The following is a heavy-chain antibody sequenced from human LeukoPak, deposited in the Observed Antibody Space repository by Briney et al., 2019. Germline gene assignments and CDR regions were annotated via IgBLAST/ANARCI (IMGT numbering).Heavy chain of an antibody. Sequence: PGGSLRLSCGASVFTFSTYGMHCVRQAPGKRLEWVAVIWYDGSDKYYADSVKRRFTISRDNSKNTLYLQMNSLRVEDTAVYYCAKGDGHLNLRFDSWGQGTLVTASS. CDR3: AKGDGHLNLRFDS. CDR1: VFTFSTYG. D-gene: IGHD2-21*02. J-gene: IGHJ4*02. CDR2: IWYDGSDK. V-gene: IGHV3-33*06.